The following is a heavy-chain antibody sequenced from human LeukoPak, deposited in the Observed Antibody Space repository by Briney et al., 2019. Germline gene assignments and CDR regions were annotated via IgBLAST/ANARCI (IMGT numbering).Heavy chain of an antibody. Sequence: PSETLSLTCTVSGGSISSSSYYWGWIRQPPGKGLEWIGSIYYSGSTYYNPSLKSRVIISVDTSKNQFSLKLSSVTAADTAVYYCARLTYYYDSSGYYYAEPDAFDIWGQGTMVTVSS. CDR3: ARLTYYYDSSGYYYAEPDAFDI. J-gene: IGHJ3*02. CDR2: IYYSGST. V-gene: IGHV4-39*01. D-gene: IGHD3-22*01. CDR1: GGSISSSSYY.